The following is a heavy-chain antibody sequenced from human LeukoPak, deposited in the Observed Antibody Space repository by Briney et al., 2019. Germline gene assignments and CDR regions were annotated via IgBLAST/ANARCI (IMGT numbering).Heavy chain of an antibody. CDR3: ARDLPYYDFWSGYYNYFDY. CDR2: INPNSGGT. CDR1: GYTFSGYY. Sequence: ASVKVSCKASGYTFSGYYMHWVRQAPGQGLEWMGWINPNSGGTNYPQKFQGRVTMTRDTSISTAYMELSRLRSDDTAVYYCARDLPYYDFWSGYYNYFDYWGRGTLVTVSS. D-gene: IGHD3-3*01. J-gene: IGHJ4*02. V-gene: IGHV1-2*02.